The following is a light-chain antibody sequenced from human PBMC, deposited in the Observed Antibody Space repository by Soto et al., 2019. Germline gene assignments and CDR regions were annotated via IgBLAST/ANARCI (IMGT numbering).Light chain of an antibody. V-gene: IGKV3-11*01. Sequence: EVVLTQSPSTLSLSPGERATLSCRATQSVSNHLAWYQHRPGQAPRLLIYDASNRATDIPARFSGSGYGTDFTLTISSLEPEDSAVYYCQQRSLWPLTFGGGTKVEIK. CDR2: DAS. CDR1: QSVSNH. CDR3: QQRSLWPLT. J-gene: IGKJ4*01.